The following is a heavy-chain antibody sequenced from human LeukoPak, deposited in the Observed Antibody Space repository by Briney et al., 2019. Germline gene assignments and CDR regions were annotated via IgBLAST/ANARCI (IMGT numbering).Heavy chain of an antibody. D-gene: IGHD7-27*01. V-gene: IGHV3-23*01. J-gene: IGHJ3*01. Sequence: PGGSLRFSCLPSGLPFSGYAMSWVRQAPGKGLDWVSGITGGGLSTYYADSVKGRFTIFRDNSQNTLSLQMDSLRVEDTAIYYCAKDRTGSQGPFDVWGQGTMVTVSS. CDR1: GLPFSGYA. CDR2: ITGGGLST. CDR3: AKDRTGSQGPFDV.